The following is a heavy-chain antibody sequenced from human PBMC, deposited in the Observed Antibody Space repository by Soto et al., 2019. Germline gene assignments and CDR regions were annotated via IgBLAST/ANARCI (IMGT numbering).Heavy chain of an antibody. CDR3: ARDQGVVVTADNWFDP. Sequence: SETLSLTCTVSGGSITGYSWVWIRQPDGKGLEWIGRIFSSGSTNYNPSLKGRITMSLDTSKNQFSLKLNSATATDTAVYFCARDQGVVVTADNWFDPLGQGILVTV. V-gene: IGHV4-4*07. CDR2: IFSSGST. D-gene: IGHD2-21*02. CDR1: GGSITGYS. J-gene: IGHJ5*02.